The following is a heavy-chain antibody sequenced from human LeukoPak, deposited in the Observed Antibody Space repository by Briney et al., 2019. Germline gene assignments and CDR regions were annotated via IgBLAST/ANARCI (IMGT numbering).Heavy chain of an antibody. CDR3: ARDRLSTTVTTVDGAFDI. Sequence: GSLRLSCAASGITFSSYSMNWVRQAPGKGLEWVSSISSSSSYICYADSVKGRFTISRDNAKNSLYLQMNSLRAEDTAVYYCARDRLSTTVTTVDGAFDIWGQGTMVTVSS. D-gene: IGHD4-17*01. V-gene: IGHV3-21*01. CDR1: GITFSSYS. J-gene: IGHJ3*02. CDR2: ISSSSSYI.